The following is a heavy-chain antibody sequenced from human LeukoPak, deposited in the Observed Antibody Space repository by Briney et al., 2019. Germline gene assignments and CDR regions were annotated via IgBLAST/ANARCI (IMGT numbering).Heavy chain of an antibody. D-gene: IGHD6-13*01. J-gene: IGHJ6*03. CDR2: IYYSGST. CDR1: GGSISSGGYS. V-gene: IGHV4-30-4*07. Sequence: SETLSLTCAVSGGSISSGGYSWSWIRQPPGKGLEWIGNIYYSGSTYYNPSLKSRLTISVDTSKNQFSLKLSSVTAADTAPYYCARSSSWYYFYMDVWGKGTTVTVSS. CDR3: ARSSSWYYFYMDV.